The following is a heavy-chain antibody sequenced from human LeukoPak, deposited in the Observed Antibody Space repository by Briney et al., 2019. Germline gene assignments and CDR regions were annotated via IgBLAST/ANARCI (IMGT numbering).Heavy chain of an antibody. V-gene: IGHV1-46*01. CDR3: ARDAITMVRGVAHNWFDP. CDR2: INPSGGGT. CDR1: GYTFTSYY. J-gene: IGHJ5*02. Sequence: ASVKVSCKASGYTFTSYYMHWVRQAPGQGLEWMGIINPSGGGTSYAQKFQGRVTMTRDTSISTAFMELSRLRSDDTAVYYCARDAITMVRGVAHNWFDPWGQGTQVTVSS. D-gene: IGHD3-10*01.